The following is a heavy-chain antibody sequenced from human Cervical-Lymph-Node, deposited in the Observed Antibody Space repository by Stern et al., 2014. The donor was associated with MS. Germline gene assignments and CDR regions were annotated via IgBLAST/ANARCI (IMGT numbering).Heavy chain of an antibody. CDR2: VYYSGTT. CDR3: ARGLRVVRPAGTTSYCDT. Sequence: QVQLQESGPGLVKPSETLSLTCPMSGGSISTYYWSWIRQPPGKGLEYIGYVYYSGTTMYNPSLKSRVTISVETSKMQFYLKLRSVTAADTAMYYCARGLRVVRPAGTTSYCDTWGQGTLVTVSS. V-gene: IGHV4-59*01. D-gene: IGHD1-1*01. CDR1: GGSISTYY. J-gene: IGHJ5*02.